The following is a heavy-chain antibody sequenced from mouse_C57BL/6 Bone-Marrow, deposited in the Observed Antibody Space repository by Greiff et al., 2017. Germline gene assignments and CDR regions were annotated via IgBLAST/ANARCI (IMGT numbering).Heavy chain of an antibody. V-gene: IGHV1-12*01. CDR1: GYTFPSYN. CDR3: SREGFYYAGLSSLYYIDY. CDR2: IYPGYGDP. D-gene: IGHD1-1*01. J-gene: IGHJ2*01. Sequence: LQQSGAELVRPGDSVKMSCKASGYTFPSYNMHWVKQTPRQGLEWIGAIYPGYGDPSYNQKFKGKATLTVDKSSSTAYMQLSRLTSEDSAVYCCSREGFYYAGLSSLYYIDYWGQGTTLSVSS.